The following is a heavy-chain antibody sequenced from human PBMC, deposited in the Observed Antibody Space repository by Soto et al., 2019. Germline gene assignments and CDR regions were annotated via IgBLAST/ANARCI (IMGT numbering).Heavy chain of an antibody. CDR2: INAGNGNT. Sequence: QVQLVQSGAEVKKPGASVKVSCKASGYTFTSYAMHWVRQAPGQRLEWMGWINAGNGNTKYSQKFQGRVTITRDTSASTAYMELSSLRSEDTAVYYCASSYSGYDSNYYYGMDVWGQGTTVTVSS. CDR3: ASSYSGYDSNYYYGMDV. CDR1: GYTFTSYA. J-gene: IGHJ6*02. D-gene: IGHD5-12*01. V-gene: IGHV1-3*01.